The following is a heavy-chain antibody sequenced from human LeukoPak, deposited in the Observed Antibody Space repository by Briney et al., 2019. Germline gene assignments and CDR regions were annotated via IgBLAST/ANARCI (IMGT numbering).Heavy chain of an antibody. J-gene: IGHJ5*02. CDR1: GFIFNNDG. V-gene: IGHV3-23*01. D-gene: IGHD3-22*01. CDR3: AKGSSGYFADL. CDR2: ISNDGGGT. Sequence: PGGSRRLSCAASGFIFNNDGLIWVRQAPGKGLEWVSAISNDGGGTQYADFVEGRFTISRDNSKNTLFLQMSSLRAEDTALYYCAKGSSGYFADLWGQGTLVTVSS.